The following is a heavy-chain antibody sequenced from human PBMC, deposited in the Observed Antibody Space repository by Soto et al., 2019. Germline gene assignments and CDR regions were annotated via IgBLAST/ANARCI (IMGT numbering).Heavy chain of an antibody. CDR3: TQDGGSRDWLTVN. CDR2: ITGGGDNT. Sequence: EVQLLESGGDLVQPGRSLRLSCAASGFTFTSYAMSWIRQAPGKGPEWVSAITGGGDNTYYADSVKGRFTISRDNSKNTLYLQMNSLRAEDTAFYYCTQDGGSRDWLTVNWGQGTLVTVSS. J-gene: IGHJ4*02. V-gene: IGHV3-23*01. CDR1: GFTFTSYA. D-gene: IGHD3-9*01.